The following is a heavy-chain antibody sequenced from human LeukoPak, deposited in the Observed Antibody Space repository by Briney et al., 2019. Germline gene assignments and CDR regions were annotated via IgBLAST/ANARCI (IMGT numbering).Heavy chain of an antibody. V-gene: IGHV1-8*01. J-gene: IGHJ6*02. Sequence: GASVKVSCKASGYTFTSYDINWVRQATGQGPEWMGWMNPNSGNTGYAQKFQGRVTMTRNTSISTAYMELSSLRSEDTAVYYCALRVDYYYYYGMDVWGQGTTVTVSS. CDR2: MNPNSGNT. CDR1: GYTFTSYD. CDR3: ALRVDYYYYYGMDV.